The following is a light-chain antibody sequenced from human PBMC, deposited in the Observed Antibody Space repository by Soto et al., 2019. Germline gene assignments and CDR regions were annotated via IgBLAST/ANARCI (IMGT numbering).Light chain of an antibody. Sequence: DFPMTQSPSSLSASVGDRITISCRASQSVRNFLVWYQQKPGKAPKLLIHSASTLQSGVPSRFSGSGSGTDFTLTISSLQPEDVATYYCQQSFSSPPITFGQGTRLE. CDR3: QQSFSSPPIT. CDR1: QSVRNF. J-gene: IGKJ5*01. CDR2: SAS. V-gene: IGKV1-39*01.